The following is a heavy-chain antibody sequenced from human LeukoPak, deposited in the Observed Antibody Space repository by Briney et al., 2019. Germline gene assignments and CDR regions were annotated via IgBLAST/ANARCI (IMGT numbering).Heavy chain of an antibody. J-gene: IGHJ3*02. CDR3: ARHRIRNDAFDI. CDR1: GYTFTSYG. CDR2: ISAYNGNT. Sequence: EASVTVSCKASGYTFTSYGISWVRQAPGQGLEWMGWISAYNGNTNYAQKLQGRVTMTTDTSTSTAYMELRSLRSDDTAVYYCARHRIRNDAFDIWGQGTMVTVSS. V-gene: IGHV1-18*01. D-gene: IGHD1-14*01.